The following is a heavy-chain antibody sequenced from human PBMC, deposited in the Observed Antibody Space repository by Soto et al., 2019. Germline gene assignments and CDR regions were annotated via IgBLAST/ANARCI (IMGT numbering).Heavy chain of an antibody. V-gene: IGHV3-15*01. CDR2: IKSKTDGGTT. CDR3: TTEAAAGGNYYYGMDV. Sequence: PGGSLRLSCAASGFTFSNAWMSWVRQAPGKGLEWVGRIKSKTDGGTTDYAAPVKGRFTISRDDSKNTLYLQMNSLKTEDTAVYYCTTEAAAGGNYYYGMDVWGQGTTVTVSS. CDR1: GFTFSNAW. D-gene: IGHD6-13*01. J-gene: IGHJ6*02.